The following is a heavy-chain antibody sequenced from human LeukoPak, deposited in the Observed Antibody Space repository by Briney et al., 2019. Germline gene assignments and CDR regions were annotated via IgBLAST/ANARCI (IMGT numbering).Heavy chain of an antibody. V-gene: IGHV3-7*01. CDR1: GFTFSDYW. J-gene: IGHJ4*02. CDR2: IKQDGSQR. CDR3: ARRGGSSSRRSPIDY. Sequence: PGGSLRLSYTASGFTFSDYWMTWVRQAPGKGPEWVANIKQDGSQRYYVDSVRGRFTISRDNAKNSLFLQMNGLRAEDTVVYYCARRGGSSSRRSPIDYWGQGTLVTVSS. D-gene: IGHD6-6*01.